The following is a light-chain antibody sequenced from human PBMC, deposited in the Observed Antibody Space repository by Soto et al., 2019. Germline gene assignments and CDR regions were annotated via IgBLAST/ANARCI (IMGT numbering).Light chain of an antibody. J-gene: IGKJ1*01. Sequence: EIVLTQSPGTLSLSPGEMATLSCRASQSVSTIYLAWYQHKPGQAPRLLIYGASSRATGIPDRFSGSGSGTDCPLTISRLEPEDFAVYYCQQYGSSSWTFGRGTTVEIK. CDR2: GAS. V-gene: IGKV3-20*01. CDR1: QSVSTIY. CDR3: QQYGSSSWT.